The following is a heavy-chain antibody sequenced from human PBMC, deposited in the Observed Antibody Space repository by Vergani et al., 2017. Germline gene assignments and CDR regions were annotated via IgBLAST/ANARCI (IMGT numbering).Heavy chain of an antibody. CDR2: IIPILGIA. CDR3: ARQYCSGGSCYSHYYYYGMDV. Sequence: QVQLVQSGAEVKKPGSSVKVSCKASGGTFSSYTISWVRQAPGQGLEWMGRIIPILGIANYAQKFQGRVTITADKSTSTAYMELSSLRSEDTAVYYCARQYCSGGSCYSHYYYYGMDVWGQGP. V-gene: IGHV1-69*02. D-gene: IGHD2-15*01. J-gene: IGHJ6*02. CDR1: GGTFSSYT.